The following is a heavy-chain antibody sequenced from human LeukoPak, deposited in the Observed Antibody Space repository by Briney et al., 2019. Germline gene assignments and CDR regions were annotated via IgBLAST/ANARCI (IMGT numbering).Heavy chain of an antibody. CDR1: GYSFTSYW. D-gene: IGHD6-19*01. CDR2: IYPGDSDT. J-gene: IGHJ6*03. CDR3: ARQLVQVAGTSGYMDV. V-gene: IGHV5-51*01. Sequence: GESLKISCKASGYSFTSYWIGGVRQLPGKGLQWMGIIYPGDSDTRYSPSFQGQVTISADKSISTSYLQWSSLQASDTAMYYCARQLVQVAGTSGYMDVWGKGTTVTVSS.